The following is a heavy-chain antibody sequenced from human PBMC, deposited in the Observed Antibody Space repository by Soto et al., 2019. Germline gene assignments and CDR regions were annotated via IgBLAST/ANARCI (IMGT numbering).Heavy chain of an antibody. CDR1: GGSISSGDYY. J-gene: IGHJ4*02. Sequence: QVQLQESGPGLVKPSQTLSLTCTVSGGSISSGDYYWTWSRQPPGKGLEYIGYIAYSGITYYDPSLESPVTISVDTSKNQFSLKLSSVTAADTAVYSCAGDQGKKLQWVYWGQGTLVTVSS. V-gene: IGHV4-30-4*01. CDR2: IAYSGIT. CDR3: AGDQGKKLQWVY. D-gene: IGHD4-4*01.